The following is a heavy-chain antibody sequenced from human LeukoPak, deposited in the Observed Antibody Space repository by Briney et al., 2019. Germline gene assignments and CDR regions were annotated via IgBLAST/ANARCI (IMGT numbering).Heavy chain of an antibody. V-gene: IGHV4-59*01. J-gene: IGHJ5*02. CDR3: ARVDLGWFDP. D-gene: IGHD3/OR15-3a*01. CDR2: IYYSGST. CDR1: GGSISSYY. Sequence: SETLSLTCTVSGGSISSYYWSWIRQPPGKGLEWIGYIYYSGSTNNDPSLKSRVTISVDTSKNQFSLKLSSVTAADTAVYYCARVDLGWFDPWGQGTLVTVSS.